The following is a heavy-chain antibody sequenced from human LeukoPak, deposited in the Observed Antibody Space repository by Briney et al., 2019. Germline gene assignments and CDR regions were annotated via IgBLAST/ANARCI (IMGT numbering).Heavy chain of an antibody. Sequence: SETLSLTCPVSGGSISSYYWSWIRQPPGKGLEWIGYIYYSGSTNYNPSLKSRVTISVDTSKNQFSLKLSSVTAADTAVYYCARSVGYCSSTSCYEGYYYYYGMDVWGQGTTVTVSS. CDR3: ARSVGYCSSTSCYEGYYYYYGMDV. CDR2: IYYSGST. J-gene: IGHJ6*02. D-gene: IGHD2-2*01. CDR1: GGSISSYY. V-gene: IGHV4-59*08.